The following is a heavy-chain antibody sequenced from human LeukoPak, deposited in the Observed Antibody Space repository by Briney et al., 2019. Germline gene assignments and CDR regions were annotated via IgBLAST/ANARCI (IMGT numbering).Heavy chain of an antibody. CDR2: IYYSGST. CDR3: ARDFVSSSWYHDWFDP. D-gene: IGHD6-13*01. V-gene: IGHV4-39*07. J-gene: IGHJ5*02. CDR1: GGSISSSSYY. Sequence: PSETLSLTCTVSGGSISSSSYYWGWIRQPPGKGLEWIGSIYYSGSTYYNPSLKSRVTISVDTSKNQFSLKLSSVTAADTAVYYCARDFVSSSWYHDWFDPWGQGTLVTVSS.